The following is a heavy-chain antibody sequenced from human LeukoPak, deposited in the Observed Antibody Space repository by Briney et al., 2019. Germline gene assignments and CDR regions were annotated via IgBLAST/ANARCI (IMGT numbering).Heavy chain of an antibody. V-gene: IGHV3-23*01. J-gene: IGHJ4*02. D-gene: IGHD1-1*01. CDR2: ITAGGDYT. Sequence: GGSLRLSCAVSGLILSDYSMNWVRQAPGKGLEWVSTITAGGDYTYYADSVKGRFTVSRDNSKNTLYLQMNSLRAEDTAIYYCANWNDYWGQGTLVTVSS. CDR1: GLILSDYS. CDR3: ANWNDY.